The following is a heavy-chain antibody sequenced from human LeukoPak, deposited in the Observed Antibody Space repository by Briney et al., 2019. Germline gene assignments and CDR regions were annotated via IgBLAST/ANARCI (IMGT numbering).Heavy chain of an antibody. CDR1: GLIFFEAW. CDR2: IKRKSDGGTT. V-gene: IGHV3-15*01. Sequence: GGSLRLSSVDSGLIFFEAWMTRVCQGPGQGLEWIGLIKRKSDGGTTQYGPPMEGRFTIKRDDSKETLYLKMDSSKTDDTAVYYGATGSRGDFWGQGTLVTVSS. CDR3: ATGSRGDF. J-gene: IGHJ4*02. D-gene: IGHD2-2*01.